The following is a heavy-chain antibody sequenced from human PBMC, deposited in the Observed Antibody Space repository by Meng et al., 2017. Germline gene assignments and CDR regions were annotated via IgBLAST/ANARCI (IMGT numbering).Heavy chain of an antibody. J-gene: IGHJ4*02. CDR3: LDEAPRSDY. V-gene: IGHV3-74*01. CDR1: GFTFNNYC. Sequence: VLLVGSGGGLFQPVGSLSLSCASSGFTFNNYCMHWFRQVPGKGLVCVSRISGDGSITNYADSVKGRVTISRDNAKNTLYLQMNSLRPEDTAVYYCLDEAPRSDYWGQGSLVTVSS. D-gene: IGHD1-1*01. CDR2: ISGDGSIT.